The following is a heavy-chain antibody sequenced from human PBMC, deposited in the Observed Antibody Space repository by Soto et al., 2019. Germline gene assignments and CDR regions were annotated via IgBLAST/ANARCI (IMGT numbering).Heavy chain of an antibody. Sequence: GGSLRLSCAASGFTFSSYSMNWVRQAPGKGLEWVSSISSSSSYIYYADSVKGRFTISRDNAKNSLYLQMNSLRAEDTAVYYCARDGRFLEWLEGAFDYWGQGTLVTVSS. J-gene: IGHJ4*02. CDR1: GFTFSSYS. D-gene: IGHD3-3*01. CDR2: ISSSSSYI. CDR3: ARDGRFLEWLEGAFDY. V-gene: IGHV3-21*01.